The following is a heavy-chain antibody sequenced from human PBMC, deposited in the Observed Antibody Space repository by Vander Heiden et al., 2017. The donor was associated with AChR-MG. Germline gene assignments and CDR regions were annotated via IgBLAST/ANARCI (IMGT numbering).Heavy chain of an antibody. CDR3: ARSATVGFLEWPTYYFDY. J-gene: IGHJ4*02. CDR1: GYTFTGYY. CDR2: INPNSGGT. V-gene: IGHV1-2*02. Sequence: QVQLVQSGAEVKKPGASVKVSCKASGYTFTGYYMHWVRQAPGQGLEWMGWINPNSGGTNYAQKFQGRVTMTRDTSISTAYMELSRLRSDDTAVYYCARSATVGFLEWPTYYFDYWGQGTLVTVSS. D-gene: IGHD3-3*01.